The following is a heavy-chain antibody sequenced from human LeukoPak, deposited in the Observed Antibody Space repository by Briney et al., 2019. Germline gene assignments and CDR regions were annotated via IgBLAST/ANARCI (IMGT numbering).Heavy chain of an antibody. Sequence: GGSLRLSCEASGFTFSTYSMNWVRQAPGKGLEWVSYITNSANSITYADSVKGRFTISRDNAKNSLFLQMSSLKDEDTAVYYCGRDLHYAFDIWGQGTMVTVSS. J-gene: IGHJ3*02. CDR3: GRDLHYAFDI. CDR1: GFTFSTYS. V-gene: IGHV3-48*02. CDR2: ITNSANSI.